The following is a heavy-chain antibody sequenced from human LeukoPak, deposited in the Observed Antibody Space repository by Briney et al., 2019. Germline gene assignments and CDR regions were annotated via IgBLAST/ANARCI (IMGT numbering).Heavy chain of an antibody. V-gene: IGHV4-4*07. Sequence: PSETLSLTCTVSGGSISSYYWSWIRQPAGKGLEWIGRIYTSGSTNYNPSLKSRGTISVDKSKNQFSLKLSSVTAADTAVYYCARDRQWLVDYWGQGTLVTVSS. CDR1: GGSISSYY. J-gene: IGHJ4*02. CDR3: ARDRQWLVDY. CDR2: IYTSGST. D-gene: IGHD6-19*01.